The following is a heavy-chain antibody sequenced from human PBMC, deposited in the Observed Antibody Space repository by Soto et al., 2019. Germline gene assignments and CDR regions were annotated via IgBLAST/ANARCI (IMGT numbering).Heavy chain of an antibody. CDR2: IYSSGST. D-gene: IGHD6-6*01. J-gene: IGHJ4*02. V-gene: IGHV4-4*07. Sequence: PSETLSLTCTVSGGSISSYYWSWIRQPAGKGLEWIWRIYSSGSTNYNPSLRSRLTMSVDTSKNQFSLKLSSVTAADTAVYYCARTYSSSIGYYFDFWGQGTLVTVSS. CDR3: ARTYSSSIGYYFDF. CDR1: GGSISSYY.